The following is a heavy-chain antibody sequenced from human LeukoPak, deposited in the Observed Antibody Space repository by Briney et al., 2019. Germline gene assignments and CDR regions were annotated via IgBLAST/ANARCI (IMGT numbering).Heavy chain of an antibody. D-gene: IGHD5/OR15-5a*01. Sequence: ASVKVSCKASGYTFTNYYIHCVRQAPGQGLEWMGLVYTTSGGTLYAQKFQGRVTMTRDTSTGTAYMELSSLRSEDTAVYYCARIEGPASTMGDWGQGTLVTVSS. V-gene: IGHV1-46*01. CDR2: VYTTSGGT. J-gene: IGHJ1*01. CDR3: ARIEGPASTMGD. CDR1: GYTFTNYY.